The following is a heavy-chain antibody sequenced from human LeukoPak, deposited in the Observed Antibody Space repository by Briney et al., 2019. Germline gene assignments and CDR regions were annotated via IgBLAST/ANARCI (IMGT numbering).Heavy chain of an antibody. J-gene: IGHJ6*03. Sequence: GGSLRLSCAASGFTFSSYSMNWVRQAPGKGLEWVSSISSSCSYIYYADSVKGRFTISRDNAKNSLYLQMNSLRAEDTAVYYCPRVTMVRGVISYYYYYMDVWGKGTTVTVSS. CDR3: PRVTMVRGVISYYYYYMDV. CDR2: ISSSCSYI. D-gene: IGHD3-10*01. CDR1: GFTFSSYS. V-gene: IGHV3-21*03.